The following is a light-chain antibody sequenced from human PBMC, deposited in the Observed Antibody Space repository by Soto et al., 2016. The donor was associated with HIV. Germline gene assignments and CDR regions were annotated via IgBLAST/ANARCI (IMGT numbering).Light chain of an antibody. V-gene: IGLV3-21*02. CDR2: DDR. CDR3: QVWDSHNDPWV. Sequence: SYVVTQPPSVSVAPGQTARITCGGINIGSKSVHWYQQKPGQAPVLVIYDDRDRPSGIPERFSGSNSGSTATLTINRVEAEDEADFYCQVWDSHNDPWV. J-gene: IGLJ3*02. CDR1: NIGSKS.